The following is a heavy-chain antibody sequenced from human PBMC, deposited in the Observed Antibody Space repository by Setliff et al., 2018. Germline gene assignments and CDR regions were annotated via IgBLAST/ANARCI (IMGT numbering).Heavy chain of an antibody. Sequence: ASVKVSCKASGYTFTSYGISWVRQAPGQGLEWIGWISAYNGNTNYAQKLQGRVTMTTDTSTSTAYMELRSLRSDDTAVYYCARVYPFSLGYDILTGYYDYWGQGTLVTVSS. J-gene: IGHJ4*02. D-gene: IGHD3-9*01. V-gene: IGHV1-18*01. CDR3: ARVYPFSLGYDILTGYYDY. CDR1: GYTFTSYG. CDR2: ISAYNGNT.